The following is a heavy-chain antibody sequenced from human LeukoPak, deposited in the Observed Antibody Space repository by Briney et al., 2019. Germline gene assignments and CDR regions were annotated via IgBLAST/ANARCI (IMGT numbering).Heavy chain of an antibody. D-gene: IGHD6-13*01. CDR2: IKSKTDGGTT. V-gene: IGHV3-15*01. CDR1: GFTFNNAW. CDR3: ASRSQAGRGSSWYSVDY. J-gene: IGHJ4*02. Sequence: GGSLRLSCAASGFTFNNAWMSWVRQAPGRGLEWVGRIKSKTDGGTTDYAAPAKGRFTISRDNSKNTLYLQMNSLRAEDTAVYYCASRSQAGRGSSWYSVDYWGQGTLVTVSS.